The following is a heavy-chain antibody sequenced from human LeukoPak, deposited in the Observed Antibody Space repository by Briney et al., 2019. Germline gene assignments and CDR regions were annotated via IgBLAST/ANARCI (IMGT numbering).Heavy chain of an antibody. J-gene: IGHJ4*02. CDR2: ISGSGGDT. Sequence: PGGSLRLSCAASGFTFSTYAMTWVRQAPGRGLEWVSTISGSGGDTYYADSVKGRFTISRDNSKNTLYLQMNSLRADDTAVYYCAKIRYGTGWYYDYWGQGTLVTVSS. CDR3: AKIRYGTGWYYDY. CDR1: GFTFSTYA. D-gene: IGHD6-19*01. V-gene: IGHV3-23*01.